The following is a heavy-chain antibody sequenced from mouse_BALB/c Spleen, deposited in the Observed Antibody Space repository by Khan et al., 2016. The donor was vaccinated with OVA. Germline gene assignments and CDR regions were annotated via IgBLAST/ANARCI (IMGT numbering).Heavy chain of an antibody. D-gene: IGHD2-4*01. CDR1: GFSLTTYG. CDR2: IWSGGTT. Sequence: QVQLQQSGPGLVQPSQSLSITCTVSGFSLTTYGVHWVRQSPGKGLEWLGVIWSGGTTDYSAAFISRLRITQDHSRSQVFFKMNSLQANDTAIYYCARNYDDDEGLAYWGQRTLVTVSA. J-gene: IGHJ3*01. V-gene: IGHV2-2*02. CDR3: ARNYDDDEGLAY.